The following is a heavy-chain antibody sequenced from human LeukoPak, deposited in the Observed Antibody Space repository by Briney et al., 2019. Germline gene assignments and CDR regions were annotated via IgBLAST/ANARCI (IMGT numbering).Heavy chain of an antibody. CDR1: GYTFTGYY. V-gene: IGHV1-2*06. D-gene: IGHD3-9*01. CDR3: ASTPLYYDILTGYYTATFDP. Sequence: GASMKVSCKASGYTFTGYYMHWVRQAPGQGLEWMGRINPNSGGTNYAQKFQGRVTMTRDTSISTAYMELSRLRSDDTAVYYCASTPLYYDILTGYYTATFDPWGQGTLVTVSS. J-gene: IGHJ5*02. CDR2: INPNSGGT.